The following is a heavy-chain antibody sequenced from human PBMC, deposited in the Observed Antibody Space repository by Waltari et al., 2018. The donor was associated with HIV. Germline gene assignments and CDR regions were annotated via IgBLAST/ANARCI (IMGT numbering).Heavy chain of an antibody. Sequence: QVQLVQSGAEVKKPGASVKVSCRTSGYIFTSDGIGWVRQAPGQGLEWLGWISAYNGNTHYAQTFQGRVTMTRDTSTSTAYMELRSLASDDTAVYFCARGEQVDYYFDYWGQGTLVTVSS. D-gene: IGHD1-26*01. J-gene: IGHJ4*02. V-gene: IGHV1-18*01. CDR3: ARGEQVDYYFDY. CDR1: GYIFTSDG. CDR2: ISAYNGNT.